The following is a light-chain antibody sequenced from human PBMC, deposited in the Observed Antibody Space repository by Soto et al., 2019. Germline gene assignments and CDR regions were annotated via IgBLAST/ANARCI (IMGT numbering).Light chain of an antibody. CDR3: SSYTTSSTRV. V-gene: IGLV2-14*01. J-gene: IGLJ1*01. CDR2: EVT. CDR1: TNDVGGYNY. Sequence: QSALTQPASVSGSPGQSITISCSGTTNDVGGYNYVSWYQQHPGKAPKLIIYEVTNRPSGVSNRFSGSKSGNTASLTISGLQAEDEADYYCSSYTTSSTRVFGPGTKVTVL.